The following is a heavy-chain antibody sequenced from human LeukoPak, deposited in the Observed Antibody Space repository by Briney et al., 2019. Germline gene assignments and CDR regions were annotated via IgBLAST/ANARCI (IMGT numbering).Heavy chain of an antibody. J-gene: IGHJ6*02. V-gene: IGHV3-21*01. D-gene: IGHD5-18*01. CDR3: ARSPFGYSYGPHYGMDV. CDR1: GFTFSSYS. Sequence: GGSLRLSCAASGFTFSSYSMNWVRQAPGKGLEWVSSISSSSSYIYYADSVKGRFTISRDNAKNSLYLQMNSLRAEDTAVYYCARSPFGYSYGPHYGMDVWGQGTTVTVSS. CDR2: ISSSSSYI.